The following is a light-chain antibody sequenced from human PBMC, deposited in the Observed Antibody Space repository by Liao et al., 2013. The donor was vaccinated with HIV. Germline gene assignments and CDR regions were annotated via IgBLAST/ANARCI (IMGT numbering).Light chain of an antibody. J-gene: IGLJ2*01. CDR1: ALGGKY. CDR2: QDT. CDR3: QAWDSSAAVV. Sequence: YELTQPPSLSVSPGQTAIISCSGHALGGKYISWYQHPPGQSPVVLIYQDTRRPSGIPERFSGSNSGSTATLTISGTQAMDDADYFCQAWDSSAAVVFGGGTKLTVL. V-gene: IGLV3-1*01.